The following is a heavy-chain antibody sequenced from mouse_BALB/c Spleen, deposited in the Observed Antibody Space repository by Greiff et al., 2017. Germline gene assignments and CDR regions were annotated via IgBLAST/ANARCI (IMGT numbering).Heavy chain of an antibody. CDR1: GFSFSSYG. J-gene: IGHJ4*01. CDR2: INSNGGST. CDR3: ARERDAMDY. V-gene: IGHV5-6-3*01. Sequence: EVKLMESGGGLVQPGGSLTLSCAASGFSFSSYGMSWVRQTPDKRLELVATINSNGGSTYYPDSVKGRFTISRDNAKNTLYLQMSSLKSEDTAMYYCARERDAMDYWGQGTSVTVSS.